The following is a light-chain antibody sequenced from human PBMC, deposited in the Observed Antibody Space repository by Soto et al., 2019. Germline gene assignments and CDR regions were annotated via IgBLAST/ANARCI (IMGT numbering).Light chain of an antibody. CDR2: ENN. V-gene: IGLV2-23*01. J-gene: IGLJ3*02. CDR1: SSDVGAYNL. Sequence: QSALTQPASVSGSPGQSIAISCTGTSSDVGAYNLVSWYQHYPGKAPKAMIYENNKRPAGVSNRFSGSKSGNTASLTISGLQAEDEAVYYCCSYAGGSSLVFGGGTKLTVL. CDR3: CSYAGGSSLV.